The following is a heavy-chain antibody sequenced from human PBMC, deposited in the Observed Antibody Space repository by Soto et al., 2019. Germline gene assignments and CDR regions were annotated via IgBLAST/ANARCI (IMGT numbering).Heavy chain of an antibody. CDR2: INADNGNT. Sequence: ASVKVSCKASGYTFTSYTIHLVRQAPGQRLEWMGWINADNGNTKYSQRFQGRVTITRDTSASTSYMELSSLTSEDTAVYYCAGAYCSSTSCSYKWFDPWGQGTLVTVSS. V-gene: IGHV1-3*01. J-gene: IGHJ5*02. CDR1: GYTFTSYT. D-gene: IGHD2-2*01. CDR3: AGAYCSSTSCSYKWFDP.